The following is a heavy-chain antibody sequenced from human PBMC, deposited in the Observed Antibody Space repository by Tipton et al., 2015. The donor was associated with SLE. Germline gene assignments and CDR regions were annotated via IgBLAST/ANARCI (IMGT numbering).Heavy chain of an antibody. CDR2: FDPAGGK. D-gene: IGHD3-10*01. CDR1: GHTVSQLS. J-gene: IGHJ5*02. CDR3: ATDLFRPSWGS. Sequence: QSGPEVKKPGASVKVSCKVYGHTVSQLSMHWVRQSPGERPEWMGSFDPAGGKIFAEKFQGRVIMTEDSSTNTVYIEVSSLRSEDTAVYYCATDLFRPSWGSWGQGTRVTVSS. V-gene: IGHV1-24*01.